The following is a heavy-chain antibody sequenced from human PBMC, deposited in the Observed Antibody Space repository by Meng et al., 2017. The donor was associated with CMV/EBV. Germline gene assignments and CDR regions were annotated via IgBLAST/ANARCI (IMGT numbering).Heavy chain of an antibody. J-gene: IGHJ4*02. CDR2: IIPILGIA. CDR3: ARGYCSSTSCSAPDY. D-gene: IGHD2-2*01. V-gene: IGHV1-69*02. Sequence: SVKVSCKASGGTFSSYTISWVRQAPGQGLEWMGRIIPILGIANYAQKFQGRVTITADKPTSTAYMELSSLRSEDTAVYYCARGYCSSTSCSAPDYWGQGTLVTVSS. CDR1: GGTFSSYT.